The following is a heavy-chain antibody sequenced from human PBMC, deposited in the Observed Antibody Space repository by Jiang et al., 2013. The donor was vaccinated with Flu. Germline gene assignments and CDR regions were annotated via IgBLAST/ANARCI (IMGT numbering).Heavy chain of an antibody. V-gene: IGHV4-38-2*01. J-gene: IGHJ2*01. Sequence: GPGLVKTSETLSLTCAVSGYSISSDYFWGWIRQPPGKDLEWIGDIRYNGNTFYNPSLKSRVTISIDTSKNRFSMRLRSVTAADTAVYYCARRNWYFDLWGRGTLVAVSS. CDR2: IRYNGNT. CDR1: GYSISSDYF. CDR3: ARRNWYFDL.